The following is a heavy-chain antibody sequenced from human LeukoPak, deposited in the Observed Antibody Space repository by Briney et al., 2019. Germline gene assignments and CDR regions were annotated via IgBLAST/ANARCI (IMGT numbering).Heavy chain of an antibody. J-gene: IGHJ4*02. D-gene: IGHD3-16*01. Sequence: GGSLRLSCAASGFNFNNYDMHWVRHAPGKGLEWVSALGSAGDTYYPDSVRGRFTISKETAKNSLYLQMTSLRDEDTAVYYCVRGRRSYGFDHWGQGTLVTVSS. CDR3: VRGRRSYGFDH. CDR1: GFNFNNYD. CDR2: LGSAGDT. V-gene: IGHV3-13*01.